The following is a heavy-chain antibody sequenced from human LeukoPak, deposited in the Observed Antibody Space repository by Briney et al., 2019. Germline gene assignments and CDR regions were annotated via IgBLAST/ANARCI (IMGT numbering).Heavy chain of an antibody. J-gene: IGHJ4*02. Sequence: PGGSLRLSCAASGFTFSSYWMSWVRQAPGKGLEWVANIKQDGSEKYYVDSVKGRFTISRDNAKNSLYLQMNSLRAEGTAVYYCASTSGGSCCVSDYWGQGTLVTVSS. V-gene: IGHV3-7*01. D-gene: IGHD2-15*01. CDR3: ASTSGGSCCVSDY. CDR1: GFTFSSYW. CDR2: IKQDGSEK.